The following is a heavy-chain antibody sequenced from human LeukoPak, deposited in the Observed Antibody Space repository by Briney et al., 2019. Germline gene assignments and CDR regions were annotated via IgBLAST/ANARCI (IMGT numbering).Heavy chain of an antibody. J-gene: IGHJ2*01. D-gene: IGHD2-15*01. Sequence: ASVKVSCKDSGGTFSSYAISWVRQAPGQGFEWMERIIPLLGIANYAQKFQGRVTITADKSTSTAYMELGSLRSEDTAVYYCARDLDIVVVVAATRDYWYFDLWGRGTLVTVSS. CDR1: GGTFSSYA. CDR3: ARDLDIVVVVAATRDYWYFDL. CDR2: IIPLLGIA. V-gene: IGHV1-69*04.